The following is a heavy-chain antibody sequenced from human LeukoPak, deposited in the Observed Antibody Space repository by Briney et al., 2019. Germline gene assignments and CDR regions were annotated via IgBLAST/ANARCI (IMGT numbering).Heavy chain of an antibody. CDR3: ARTPADIVVVPAAMRHYYYGMDV. CDR2: IDWDDDK. Sequence: SGPALVKPTQTLTLTCTFSGFSLSTSGMCVSWIRQPPGKALEWLALIDWDDDKYYSTSLKTRLTISKDTSKNRVVLTMTSMDPVDTATYYCARTPADIVVVPAAMRHYYYGMDVWGKGTTVTVSS. V-gene: IGHV2-70*01. CDR1: GFSLSTSGMC. D-gene: IGHD2-2*01. J-gene: IGHJ6*04.